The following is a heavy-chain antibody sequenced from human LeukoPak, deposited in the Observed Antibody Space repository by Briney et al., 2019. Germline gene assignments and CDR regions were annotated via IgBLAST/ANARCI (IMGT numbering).Heavy chain of an antibody. D-gene: IGHD3-10*02. V-gene: IGHV3-21*01. CDR2: ISTTCGNI. CDR3: AELGITMIGGV. CDR1: GFTFSSYS. Sequence: GGSLRLSCAASGFTFSSYSMNWARQAPGKGLEWVAAISTTCGNIYYADSVKGRFTISRDNAKNSLYLQMNSLRAEDTAVYYCAELGITMIGGVWGKGTTVTISS. J-gene: IGHJ6*04.